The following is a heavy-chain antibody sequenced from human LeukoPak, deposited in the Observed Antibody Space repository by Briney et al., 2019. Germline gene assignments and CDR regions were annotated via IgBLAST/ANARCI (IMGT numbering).Heavy chain of an antibody. V-gene: IGHV1-18*04. CDR2: ISAVNGDA. J-gene: IGHJ4*02. CDR3: ARDYKSSCSGATCLYFDY. Sequence: GASVKLSCKAFRYTFTGYYIHWVRQAPGQGLEWMGWISAVNGDANSAHKFRGRLSMTMDTSTSTAYMELRSLRSDDTALYFCARDYKSSCSGATCLYFDYWGQGTLVTVSS. CDR1: RYTFTGYY. D-gene: IGHD2-15*01.